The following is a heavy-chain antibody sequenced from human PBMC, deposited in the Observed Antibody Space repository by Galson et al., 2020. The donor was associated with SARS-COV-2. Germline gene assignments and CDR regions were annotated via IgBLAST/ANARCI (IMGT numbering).Heavy chain of an antibody. CDR1: GGSISGYY. CDR3: ARHEGPTNYFGY. Sequence: ETSETLSLTCTVSGGSISGYYWSWIRLPPGEGLEWIGYIYDSGTTNENPSLKSRVTISVDTSKNQFSLNLSSVTATDTAVYYCARHEGPTNYFGYWGQGILVTVSS. V-gene: IGHV4-59*08. D-gene: IGHD5-12*01. J-gene: IGHJ4*02. CDR2: IYDSGTT.